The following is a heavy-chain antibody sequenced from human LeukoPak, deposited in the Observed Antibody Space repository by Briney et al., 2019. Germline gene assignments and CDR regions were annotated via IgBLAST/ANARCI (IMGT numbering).Heavy chain of an antibody. CDR3: ARALGGAYFYFWSGYYNWFDP. Sequence: PSQTLSLTCTVSGGSISSGDYYWSWIRPPPGKGLEWIGYIYYSGRPYYNPSLKSRVTISVDPSKNQFSLKLSSVTAADTAVYYCARALGGAYFYFWSGYYNWFDPLAREPWSPSPQ. D-gene: IGHD3-3*01. CDR2: IYYSGRP. CDR1: GGSISSGDYY. J-gene: IGHJ5*02. V-gene: IGHV4-30-4*08.